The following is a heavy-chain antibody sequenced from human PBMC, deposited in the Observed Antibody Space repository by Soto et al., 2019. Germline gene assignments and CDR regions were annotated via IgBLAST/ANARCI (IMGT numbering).Heavy chain of an antibody. CDR3: VKTYGSMNWFDL. Sequence: LQLEESGPGLVKPSETLSLTCTVSGASITGSRYYWGWIRQPPGKGLEWIGTIYHIGSPYYNPSLKSRLTMSVDTAKKQDSLGLTSVTAADTAVYYCVKTYGSMNWFDLWGQGTLVTVSS. J-gene: IGHJ5*02. CDR2: IYHIGSP. D-gene: IGHD3-10*01. V-gene: IGHV4-39*01. CDR1: GASITGSRYY.